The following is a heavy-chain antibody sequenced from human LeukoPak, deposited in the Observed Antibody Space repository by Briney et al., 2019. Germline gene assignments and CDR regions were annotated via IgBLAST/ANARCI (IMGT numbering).Heavy chain of an antibody. CDR2: ISGSGGST. CDR3: AKDSYYYDTSGYDYFDY. Sequence: GGSLRLSCAASRFTFSTYAMSWVCQAPGKGLEWVSTISGSGGSTYYADSVKGRFTISRDNSKNTLYLQMNSLRAEDTAVYYCAKDSYYYDTSGYDYFDYWGQGTLVTVSS. D-gene: IGHD3-22*01. V-gene: IGHV3-23*01. J-gene: IGHJ4*02. CDR1: RFTFSTYA.